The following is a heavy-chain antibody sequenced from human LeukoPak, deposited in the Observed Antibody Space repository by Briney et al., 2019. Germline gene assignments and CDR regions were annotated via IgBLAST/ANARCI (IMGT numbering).Heavy chain of an antibody. V-gene: IGHV3-30-3*01. D-gene: IGHD6-19*01. CDR1: GFTFSGYA. CDR3: ARGRSSGRGFDH. Sequence: PGRSLRLSCAASGFTFSGYAMHWVRQAPGKGLEWVAVISYDGSNKYYADSVKGRFTISRDNSKNTLYLQMNSLRAEDTAVYYCARGRSSGRGFDHWGQGTLVTVSS. J-gene: IGHJ4*02. CDR2: ISYDGSNK.